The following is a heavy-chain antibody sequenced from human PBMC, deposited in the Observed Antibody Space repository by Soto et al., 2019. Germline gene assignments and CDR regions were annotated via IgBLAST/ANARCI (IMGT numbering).Heavy chain of an antibody. V-gene: IGHV1-18*01. CDR3: ARGPLQVIPNVGFDY. CDR2: ISAYNGNT. Sequence: ASVKVSCKASGYTFTSYGISWVRQAPGQGLEWMGWISAYNGNTNYAQKLQGRVTMTTDTSTSTAYMELRSLRSDDTAVYYCARGPLQVIPNVGFDYWGQGTLVTVSS. J-gene: IGHJ4*02. D-gene: IGHD1-26*01. CDR1: GYTFTSYG.